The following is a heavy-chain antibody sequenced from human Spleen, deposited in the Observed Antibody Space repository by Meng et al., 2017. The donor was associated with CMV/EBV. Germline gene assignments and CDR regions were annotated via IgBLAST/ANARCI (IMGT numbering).Heavy chain of an antibody. CDR2: IIPISATA. CDR3: ATGSPPAGGEMPTRGFDS. D-gene: IGHD3-10*01. CDR1: TLSSNA. Sequence: TLSSNALGWVRQAPGQGREWMGGIIPISATANYAQRFKGRIAITTDESTNTAYMEMSGLRSEDTAMYYCATGSPPAGGEMPTRGFDSWGQGTLVTVSS. J-gene: IGHJ4*02. V-gene: IGHV1-69*05.